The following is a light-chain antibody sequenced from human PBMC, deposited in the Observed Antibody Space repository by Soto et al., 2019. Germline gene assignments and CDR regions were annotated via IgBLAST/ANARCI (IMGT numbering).Light chain of an antibody. V-gene: IGKV1-39*01. J-gene: IGKJ1*01. CDR2: AAC. CDR3: QQSYSTPVT. Sequence: DIQMTQSPSSLSASVGDRVTITCRASQSISSYLNWYQQKPGKAPKLLIYAACSLQSGVPSRFSGSGSGTDFTLTISSLQPEDFATYYCQQSYSTPVTFGQGTKVEIK. CDR1: QSISSY.